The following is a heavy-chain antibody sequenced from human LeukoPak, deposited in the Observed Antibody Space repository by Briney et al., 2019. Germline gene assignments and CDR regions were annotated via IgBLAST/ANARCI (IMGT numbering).Heavy chain of an antibody. V-gene: IGHV3-7*01. Sequence: GGSLRLSCAASGFTFSSYWMSWVRQAPGKGLEWVANIMQDGSEKYYVDSVKGRFTLSRDNAKNSLYLQMNSLRAEDTAVYYCAKDRNSNYGGDFDYWGQGTLVTVSS. D-gene: IGHD4-11*01. CDR1: GFTFSSYW. CDR2: IMQDGSEK. CDR3: AKDRNSNYGGDFDY. J-gene: IGHJ4*02.